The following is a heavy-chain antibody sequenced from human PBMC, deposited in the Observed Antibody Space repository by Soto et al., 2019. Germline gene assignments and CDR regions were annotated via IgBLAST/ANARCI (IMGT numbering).Heavy chain of an antibody. J-gene: IGHJ4*02. Sequence: GASVKVSCKASGYTFTSYAMHWVRQAPGQRLEWMGWINAGNGNTKYSQRFQGRVTITRDTSASTAYMELSSLRSEDTAVYYCARDWGFGEFRTYYFDYWGQGTLVPVSS. CDR2: INAGNGNT. D-gene: IGHD3-10*01. CDR1: GYTFTSYA. V-gene: IGHV1-3*01. CDR3: ARDWGFGEFRTYYFDY.